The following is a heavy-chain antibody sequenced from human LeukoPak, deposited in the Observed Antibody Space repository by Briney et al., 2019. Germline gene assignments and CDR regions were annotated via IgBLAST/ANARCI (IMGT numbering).Heavy chain of an antibody. V-gene: IGHV5-51*01. D-gene: IGHD1-26*01. CDR1: GYSFTSYW. CDR2: IYPGDSDT. CDR3: SRPVGAITDAFDI. Sequence: GESLKISCKGSGYSFTSYWIGWVRQMPGKGLEWMGIIYPGDSDTRYSPSFQGQVTISADKSISTAYLQWSSVKASDTAMYYCSRPVGAITDAFDIWGQGTMVTVSS. J-gene: IGHJ3*02.